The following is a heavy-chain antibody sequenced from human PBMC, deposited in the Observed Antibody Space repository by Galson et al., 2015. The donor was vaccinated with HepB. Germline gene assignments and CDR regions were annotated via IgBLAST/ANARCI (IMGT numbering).Heavy chain of an antibody. CDR1: GFSLSTSAMC. CDR2: IDWDEDK. D-gene: IGHD6-19*01. CDR3: ARMLHTSGWYAVDY. Sequence: PALVKPTQTLTLTCTFSGFSLSTSAMCVSWIRQPPGKALEWLARIDWDEDKHYSTSLKTRLTISKDTSKNQVVLTMANMDPVDTGTYYCARMLHTSGWYAVDYWGQGTLVTVSS. J-gene: IGHJ4*02. V-gene: IGHV2-70*11.